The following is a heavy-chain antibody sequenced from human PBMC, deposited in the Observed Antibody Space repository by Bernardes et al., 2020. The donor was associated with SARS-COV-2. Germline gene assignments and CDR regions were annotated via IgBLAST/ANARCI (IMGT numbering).Heavy chain of an antibody. J-gene: IGHJ6*02. D-gene: IGHD3-10*01. V-gene: IGHV3-74*01. CDR2: INGGGSET. CDR1: GFTSSSYW. Sequence: GGSLRLSCAASGFTSSSYWMHWVRQAPGKGLVWVSRINGGGSETIYADSVKGRFTISRDNAKNTLYLQMNSLRAEDSGVYYCTRKTGHDYGMDVWGQGTTVTVSS. CDR3: TRKTGHDYGMDV.